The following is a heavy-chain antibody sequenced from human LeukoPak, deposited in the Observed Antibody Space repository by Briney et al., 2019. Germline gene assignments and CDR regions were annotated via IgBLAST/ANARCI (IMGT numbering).Heavy chain of an antibody. CDR3: ATDQRGYSSSSEYFQH. J-gene: IGHJ1*01. CDR1: GYTLTELS. CDR2: FGPEDGET. V-gene: IGHV1-24*01. D-gene: IGHD6-6*01. Sequence: ASVKVSCKVSGYTLTELSMHWVRQAPGKGLEWTGGFGPEDGETIYAQKFQGRVTMTEDTSTDTAYMELSSLRSEDTAVYYCATDQRGYSSSSEYFQHWGQGTLVTVSS.